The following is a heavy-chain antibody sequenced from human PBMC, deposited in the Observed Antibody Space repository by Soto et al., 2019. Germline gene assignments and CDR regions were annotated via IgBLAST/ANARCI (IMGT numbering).Heavy chain of an antibody. D-gene: IGHD5-12*01. CDR3: ARTRGYSDYELDY. J-gene: IGHJ4*02. CDR2: ISYSGVST. CDR1: GFTFSSYA. Sequence: PGGSLRLSCAASGFTFSSYAMTWVRQAPGKGLEWVSAISYSGVSTYYADSGKGRFTISRDSSENTLSLQMNSLRVDDAAVYYCARTRGYSDYELDYWGQGTLVTVSS. V-gene: IGHV3-23*01.